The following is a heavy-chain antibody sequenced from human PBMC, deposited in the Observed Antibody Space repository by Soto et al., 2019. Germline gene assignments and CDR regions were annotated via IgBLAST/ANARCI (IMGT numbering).Heavy chain of an antibody. J-gene: IGHJ6*02. CDR3: ASSIKNIVVVVAATRSYYYGMDV. V-gene: IGHV1-69*06. D-gene: IGHD2-15*01. CDR1: GGTFSSYA. Sequence: RASVKVSCKASGGTFSSYAISWVRQAPGQGLEWMGGIIPIFGTANYAQTFQGRVTITADKSTSTAYMELSSLRSEDTAVYYCASSIKNIVVVVAATRSYYYGMDVWGQGNTVTVSS. CDR2: IIPIFGTA.